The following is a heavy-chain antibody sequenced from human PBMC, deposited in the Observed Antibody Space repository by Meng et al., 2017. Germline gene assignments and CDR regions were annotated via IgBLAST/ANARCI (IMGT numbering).Heavy chain of an antibody. V-gene: IGHV4-61*02. J-gene: IGHJ4*02. D-gene: IGHD2-2*01. CDR2: IYTSGST. CDR3: ARGVVAAAI. CDR1: GGSISSGSYY. Sequence: LRLSCTVSGGSISSGSYYWSWIRQPAGKGLEWIGRIYTSGSTNYNPSLKSRVTISVDTSKNQFSLKLSSVTAADTAVYYCARGVVAAAIWGQGTLVTVSS.